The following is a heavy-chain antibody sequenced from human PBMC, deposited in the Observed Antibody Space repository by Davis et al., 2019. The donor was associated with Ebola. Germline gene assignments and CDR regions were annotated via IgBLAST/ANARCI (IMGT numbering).Heavy chain of an antibody. V-gene: IGHV4-59*01. CDR2: IYYSGTT. CDR3: ARGGHLYDFWSGYYGDYFDY. D-gene: IGHD3-3*01. J-gene: IGHJ4*02. CDR1: GGSISSYY. Sequence: PSETLSLTCTVSGGSISSYYWSWIRQPPGKGLEWIGYIYYSGTTNYNPSLKSRVTISVDTSKNQFSLKLSSVTAADTAVYYCARGGHLYDFWSGYYGDYFDYWGQGTLVTVSS.